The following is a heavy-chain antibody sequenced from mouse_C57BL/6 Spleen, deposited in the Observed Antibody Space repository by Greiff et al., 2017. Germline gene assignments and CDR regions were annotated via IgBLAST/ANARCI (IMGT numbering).Heavy chain of an antibody. Sequence: EVKLVESGGGLVKPGGSLKLSCAASGFTFSSYTMSWVRQTPEKRLEWVATISGGGGNTYYPDSVKGRFTISRDNAKNTLYLQMSSLRSEDTALYYCARTGDGYAMDYWGQGTSVTVSS. D-gene: IGHD3-3*01. V-gene: IGHV5-9*01. CDR3: ARTGDGYAMDY. CDR1: GFTFSSYT. J-gene: IGHJ4*01. CDR2: ISGGGGNT.